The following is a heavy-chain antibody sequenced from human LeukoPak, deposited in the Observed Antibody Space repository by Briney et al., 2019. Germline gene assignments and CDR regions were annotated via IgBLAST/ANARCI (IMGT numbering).Heavy chain of an antibody. CDR3: AREEWSGIVGATTDY. J-gene: IGHJ4*02. D-gene: IGHD1-26*01. V-gene: IGHV3-74*01. Sequence: PGGSLRLSCAASGFTFSSYWMHWVRQAPGKGLVWVSRINSDGTNSGYADSVKGRFTISRDNAKNTLYLQMNSLRAEDTAVYYCAREEWSGIVGATTDYWGQGTLVTVSS. CDR2: INSDGTNS. CDR1: GFTFSSYW.